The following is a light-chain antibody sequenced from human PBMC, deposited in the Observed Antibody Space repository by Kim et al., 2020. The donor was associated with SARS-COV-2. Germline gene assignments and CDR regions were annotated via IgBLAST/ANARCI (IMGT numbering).Light chain of an antibody. CDR3: QQSYSTRYT. Sequence: SASVGDRFTITCRASQSIGTYLNWYQQKSGQAPRLLIYAASVLHSGVPSRFGGSGSGTDFALTITNLQPEDFATYFCQQSYSTRYTFGQGTKLEI. CDR2: AAS. CDR1: QSIGTY. J-gene: IGKJ2*01. V-gene: IGKV1-39*01.